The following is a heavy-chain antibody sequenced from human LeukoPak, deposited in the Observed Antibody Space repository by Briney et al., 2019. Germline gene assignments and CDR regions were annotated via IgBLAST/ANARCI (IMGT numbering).Heavy chain of an antibody. V-gene: IGHV3-43*02. CDR1: GFTFDDYA. CDR2: ISGDGGST. J-gene: IGHJ4*02. D-gene: IGHD6-19*01. Sequence: GRSLRLSCAVSGFTFDDYAMHWVRQAPGKGLEWVSLISGDGGSTYYADSVKGRFTISRDNSKNSLYLQMNSLRTEDTALYYCAKDGPTSSGWYRVTSRPDYWGQGTLVTVSS. CDR3: AKDGPTSSGWYRVTSRPDY.